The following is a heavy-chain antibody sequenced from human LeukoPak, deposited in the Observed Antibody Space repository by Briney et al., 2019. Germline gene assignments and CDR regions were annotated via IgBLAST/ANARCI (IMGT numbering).Heavy chain of an antibody. D-gene: IGHD6-6*01. CDR1: GFSLSTSGMC. CDR3: ARISSGARRIGHYYYYYMDV. CDR2: IDWDDDK. J-gene: IGHJ6*03. V-gene: IGHV2-70*11. Sequence: ESGPTLVKPTQTLTLTCTFSGFSLSTSGMCVSWIRQPPGKALEWLARIDWDDDKYYSTSLKTRLTISKDTSKNQVVLTMTNMDPVDTATYYCARISSGARRIGHYYYYYMDVWGKGTTVTVSS.